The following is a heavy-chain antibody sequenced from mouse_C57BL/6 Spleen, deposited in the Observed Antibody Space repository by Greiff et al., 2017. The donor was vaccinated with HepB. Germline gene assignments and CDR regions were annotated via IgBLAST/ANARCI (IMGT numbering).Heavy chain of an antibody. J-gene: IGHJ4*01. V-gene: IGHV5-17*01. Sequence: EVQVVESGGGLVKPGGSLKLSCAASGFTFSDYGMHWVRQAPEKGLEWVAYISSGSSTIYYADTVKGRFTISRDNAKNTLFLQMTSLRSEDTAMYYCARYYDYVAYAMDYWGQGTSVTVSS. CDR3: ARYYDYVAYAMDY. CDR1: GFTFSDYG. CDR2: ISSGSSTI. D-gene: IGHD2-4*01.